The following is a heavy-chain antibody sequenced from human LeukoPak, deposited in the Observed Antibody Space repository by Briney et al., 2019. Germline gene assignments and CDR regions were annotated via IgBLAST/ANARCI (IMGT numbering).Heavy chain of an antibody. J-gene: IGHJ3*02. Sequence: ASVKVSCKASGYTFTSYGISWVRQAPGQGLEWMGWISAYKGNTNYAQKLQGRVTMTTDTSTSTAYMELRSLRSDDTAVYYCARDLWAYDYVWGSYRYSHDAFDIWGQGTMVTVSS. CDR3: ARDLWAYDYVWGSYRYSHDAFDI. V-gene: IGHV1-18*04. D-gene: IGHD3-16*02. CDR1: GYTFTSYG. CDR2: ISAYKGNT.